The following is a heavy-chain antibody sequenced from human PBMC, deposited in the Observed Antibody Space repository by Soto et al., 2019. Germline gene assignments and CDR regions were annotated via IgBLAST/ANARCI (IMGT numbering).Heavy chain of an antibody. J-gene: IGHJ6*02. CDR1: GGTFSSYT. CDR2: IIPILGIA. D-gene: IGHD3-10*01. CDR3: AMFRGSYGMDV. Sequence: QVQLVQSGAEVKKPGSSVKVSCKASGGTFSSYTISWVRQAPGQGLEWMGRIIPILGIANYAQKFQGRVTITADKSTSTAYIELSSLRSEDTAVYYCAMFRGSYGMDVWGQGTTVTVSS. V-gene: IGHV1-69*02.